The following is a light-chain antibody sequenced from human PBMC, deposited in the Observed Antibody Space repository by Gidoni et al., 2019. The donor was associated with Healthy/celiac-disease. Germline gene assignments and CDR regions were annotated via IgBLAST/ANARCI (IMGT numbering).Light chain of an antibody. CDR2: AAY. J-gene: IGKJ4*01. V-gene: IGKV1-39*01. Sequence: DIQMTQSPSSLSASAGDRVTITCRASQSISSYLNWYQQKPGKAPKLLIYAAYSLQSGVPSRFSGSGAGTDFTLTISSLQPEDVATYYWQQSYSTPLTFGGGTKVEIK. CDR1: QSISSY. CDR3: QQSYSTPLT.